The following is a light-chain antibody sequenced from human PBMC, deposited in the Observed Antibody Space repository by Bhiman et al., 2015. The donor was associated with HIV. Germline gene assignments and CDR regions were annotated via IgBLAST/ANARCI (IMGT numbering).Light chain of an antibody. Sequence: QSALTQPASVSGSPGQSITISCTGTSSDVGGYKYVSWYQQHPGKAPKLMIYDVSNRPSGVSNRFSGSKSGNTASLTISGLQAEDEADYYCSSYTNSNSWVFGGGTRVTVL. V-gene: IGLV2-14*03. CDR2: DVS. CDR1: SSDVGGYKY. CDR3: SSYTNSNSWV. J-gene: IGLJ3*02.